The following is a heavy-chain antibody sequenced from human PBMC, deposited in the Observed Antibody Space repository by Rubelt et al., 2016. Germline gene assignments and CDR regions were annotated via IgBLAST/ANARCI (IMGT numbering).Heavy chain of an antibody. D-gene: IGHD3-3*01. CDR2: MYYHGNT. Sequence: QQQLQESGPGLVRPSETLSLTCTVSGGSVTSGSSYWAWIRQSPGKGLEWIGTMYYHGNTYYNPSLRSRVTISGDTSKNQFSLKLSSVTAADTAVYYCARHAQYDCWNDYQSFDYWGQGTLVTVSS. J-gene: IGHJ4*02. V-gene: IGHV4-39*01. CDR3: ARHAQYDCWNDYQSFDY. CDR1: GGSVTSGSSY.